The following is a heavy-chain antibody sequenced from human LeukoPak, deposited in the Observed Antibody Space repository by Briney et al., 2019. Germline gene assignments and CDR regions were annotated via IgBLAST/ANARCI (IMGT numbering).Heavy chain of an antibody. V-gene: IGHV4-38-2*01. CDR3: ARVTGGYCSSTGCYALDV. J-gene: IGHJ6*04. CDR1: EFSISSGFH. D-gene: IGHD2-2*01. Sequence: SETLTLTCVVSEFSISSGFHWGWIRQPPGKGLEWIGSIYHGGTTFYNPSLKSRVTISVDTSKNQFSLNVNSVTAADTAVYYCARVTGGYCSSTGCYALDVSGTGTTVTVSS. CDR2: IYHGGTT.